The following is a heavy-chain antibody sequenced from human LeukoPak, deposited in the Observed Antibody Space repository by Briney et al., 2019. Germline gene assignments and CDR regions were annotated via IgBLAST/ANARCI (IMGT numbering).Heavy chain of an antibody. D-gene: IGHD5-24*01. Sequence: ASVKASCKASGYTFTRYGISWVRQAPGQGLEWMGWISAYNGNTNYAQKLQGRVTMTTDTSTSTAYMELRSLRSDDTAVYYCARAGKVWLQPDYWGQGTLVTVSS. J-gene: IGHJ4*02. V-gene: IGHV1-18*01. CDR3: ARAGKVWLQPDY. CDR2: ISAYNGNT. CDR1: GYTFTRYG.